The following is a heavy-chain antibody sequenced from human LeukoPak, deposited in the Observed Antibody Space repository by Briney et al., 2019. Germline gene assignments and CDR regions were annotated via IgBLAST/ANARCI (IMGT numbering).Heavy chain of an antibody. D-gene: IGHD5-24*01. J-gene: IGHJ4*02. Sequence: ASVTVSCKTSGYTFTTYYMHWVRQAPGQGLEWMGIINPSGGSTTYAQKFQGRVTMTRDTSTSTVYMELSSLRSEDTAVYYCARDPAAKKGWFDYWGQGTLVTVSS. V-gene: IGHV1-46*01. CDR1: GYTFTTYY. CDR2: INPSGGST. CDR3: ARDPAAKKGWFDY.